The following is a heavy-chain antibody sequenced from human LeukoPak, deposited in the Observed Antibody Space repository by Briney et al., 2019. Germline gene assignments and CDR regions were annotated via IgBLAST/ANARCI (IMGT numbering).Heavy chain of an antibody. CDR3: ARAPAPRNHVLRFLEWLLHYYFDY. Sequence: WGSLRLSCAASGFTFDDYGLIWVPQAPGKGLEWVSGINWNGGSTGYAYYVKGRFTISRDNAKNSMYLQMNSLRAEDTALYYCARAPAPRNHVLRFLEWLLHYYFDYWGQGTLVTVSS. V-gene: IGHV3-20*04. J-gene: IGHJ4*02. CDR1: GFTFDDYG. CDR2: INWNGGST. D-gene: IGHD3-3*01.